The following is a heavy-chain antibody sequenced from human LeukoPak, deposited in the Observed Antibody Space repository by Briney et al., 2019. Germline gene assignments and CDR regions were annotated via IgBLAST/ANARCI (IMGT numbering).Heavy chain of an antibody. Sequence: GGSLRLSCAASGFTFSLYSMNWVRQAPGKGLEWVSCISSSSSYIYYADSVKGRFTISRDNAKNSLYLQVSSLRAEDTAVYYCARGDGRGSYKDYYFDYWGQGILVTVSP. CDR3: ARGDGRGSYKDYYFDY. J-gene: IGHJ4*02. V-gene: IGHV3-21*01. CDR2: ISSSSSYI. CDR1: GFTFSLYS. D-gene: IGHD1-26*01.